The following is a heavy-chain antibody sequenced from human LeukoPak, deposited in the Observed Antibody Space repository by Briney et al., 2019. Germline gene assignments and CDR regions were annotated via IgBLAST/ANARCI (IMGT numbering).Heavy chain of an antibody. Sequence: AGRSLRLSCAASGFTFSSYAMTWVRQAPDKGLEWVSAISGSDGSTYYADSVKGRFTISRDDSQNTLYLQMNSLSAEDTAVYYCAKVETSGGANCYSLDYWGQGTLVTASS. J-gene: IGHJ4*02. CDR1: GFTFSSYA. D-gene: IGHD2-21*02. CDR2: ISGSDGST. CDR3: AKVETSGGANCYSLDY. V-gene: IGHV3-23*01.